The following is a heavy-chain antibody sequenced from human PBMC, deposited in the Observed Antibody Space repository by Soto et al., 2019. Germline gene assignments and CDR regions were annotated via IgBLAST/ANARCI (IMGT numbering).Heavy chain of an antibody. CDR3: ARVVTTVTTYWFDP. CDR2: IYYSGST. V-gene: IGHV4-30-4*01. CDR1: GGSISSAHYY. Sequence: SETLSLTCTVSGGSISSAHYYWSWIRQPPGKGLEWIGYIYYSGSTYYNPSLKGRVTISVDTSKNQFSLKLSSVTAADTAVYYCARVVTTVTTYWFDPWGRGXLVTVSS. J-gene: IGHJ5*02. D-gene: IGHD4-17*01.